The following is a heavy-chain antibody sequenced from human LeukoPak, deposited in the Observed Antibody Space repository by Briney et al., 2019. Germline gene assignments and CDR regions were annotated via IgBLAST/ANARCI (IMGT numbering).Heavy chain of an antibody. V-gene: IGHV3-33*01. CDR1: GFTFSSYG. D-gene: IGHD6-13*01. CDR3: ASLWVIIAEAGRTWFDP. J-gene: IGHJ5*02. CDR2: IWYDGSNK. Sequence: GRYLRFSCAASGFTFSSYGMQWVPQAPGKGLEWGAVIWYDGSNKYYTDSVRGRFTVSRDNSKNTLYLQMNSLRAEDTAVYYGASLWVIIAEAGRTWFDPWGQGTLVTVSS.